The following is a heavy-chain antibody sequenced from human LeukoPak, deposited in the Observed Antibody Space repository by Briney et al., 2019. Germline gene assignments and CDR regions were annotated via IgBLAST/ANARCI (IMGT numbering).Heavy chain of an antibody. J-gene: IGHJ4*02. Sequence: PPGGSLRLSCAASGFTFSGYGMSWVRQAPGKELEWVSGISGSGITTWYADSVKGRLTISRDNSKNTLYLQMNSLRVEDTAVYYCAKMSAPAFFESWGQGTLVTVSS. CDR1: GFTFSGYG. CDR2: ISGSGITT. V-gene: IGHV3-23*01. D-gene: IGHD6-13*01. CDR3: AKMSAPAFFES.